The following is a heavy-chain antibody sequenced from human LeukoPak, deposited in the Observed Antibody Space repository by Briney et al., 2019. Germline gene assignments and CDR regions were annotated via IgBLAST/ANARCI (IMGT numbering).Heavy chain of an antibody. V-gene: IGHV3-48*04. CDR1: GFTFSSYS. D-gene: IGHD1-26*01. CDR3: AKDFRIVGAGGYYFDY. J-gene: IGHJ4*02. Sequence: GGSLRLSCAASGFTFSSYSMNWVRQAPGKGLEWVSYISSSSSTIYYADSVKGRFTISRDNAKNTLYLQMNSLRAEDTAVYYCAKDFRIVGAGGYYFDYWGQGTLVTVSS. CDR2: ISSSSSTI.